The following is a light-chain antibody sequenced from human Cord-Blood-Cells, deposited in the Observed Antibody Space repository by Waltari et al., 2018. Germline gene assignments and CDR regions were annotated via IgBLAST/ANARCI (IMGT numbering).Light chain of an antibody. CDR1: QSISSW. Sequence: IQMTQSPSTLSASVGARVTITCRASQSISSWLAWYQQKPGKAPKLLIYKASSLESGVPSRFSGGGSGTEFTLTISSLQPDDFATYYCQQYNSYWTFGQGTKVEIK. V-gene: IGKV1-5*03. CDR2: KAS. J-gene: IGKJ1*01. CDR3: QQYNSYWT.